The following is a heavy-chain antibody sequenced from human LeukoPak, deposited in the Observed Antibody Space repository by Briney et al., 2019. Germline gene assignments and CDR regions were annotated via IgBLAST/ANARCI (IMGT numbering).Heavy chain of an antibody. CDR1: GYTFTSYG. CDR2: ISAYNGNT. CDR3: ARWNLRYFDWLLFADH. D-gene: IGHD3-9*01. J-gene: IGHJ4*02. V-gene: IGHV1-18*01. Sequence: ASVTVSCKASGYTFTSYGISRVRQAPGQGLEWMGWISAYNGNTNYAQKLQGRVTMTTDTSTSTAYMELRSLRSDDTAVYYCARWNLRYFDWLLFADHWGQGTLVTVSS.